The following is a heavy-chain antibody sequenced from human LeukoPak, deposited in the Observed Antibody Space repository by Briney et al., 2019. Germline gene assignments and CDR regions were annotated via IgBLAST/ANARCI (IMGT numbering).Heavy chain of an antibody. V-gene: IGHV1-69*13. CDR1: GGTFSGYA. CDR2: IIPIFGTA. D-gene: IGHD3-10*01. J-gene: IGHJ4*02. Sequence: SVKVSCKASGGTFSGYAISWVQQAPGQGLEWMGGIIPIFGTANYAQKFQGRVTITADESTSAAYMELSSLRSEDTAVYYCAKGRGGGETHFDYWGQGTLVTVSS. CDR3: AKGRGGGETHFDY.